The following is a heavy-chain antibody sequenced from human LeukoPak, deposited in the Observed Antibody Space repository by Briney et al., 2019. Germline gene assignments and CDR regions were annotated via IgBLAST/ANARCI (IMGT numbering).Heavy chain of an antibody. D-gene: IGHD6-19*01. CDR2: IKQDGSEK. CDR1: GFSFSSYW. Sequence: GGSLRLSCAAPGFSFSSYWMSWVRQAPGKGLEWVANIKQDGSEKYYVDSVKGRFTISRDNAKNSLYLQMNSLRAEDTAVYYCARIAVADYYYYYGMDVWGQGTTVTVSS. CDR3: ARIAVADYYYYYGMDV. J-gene: IGHJ6*02. V-gene: IGHV3-7*03.